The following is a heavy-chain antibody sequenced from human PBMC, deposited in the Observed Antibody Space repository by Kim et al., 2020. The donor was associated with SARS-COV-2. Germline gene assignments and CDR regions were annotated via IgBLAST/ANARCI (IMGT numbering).Heavy chain of an antibody. J-gene: IGHJ6*03. Sequence: SETLSLTCTVSGGSISSYYWSWIRQPPGKGLEWIGYIYYSGSTNYNPSLKSRVTISVDTSKNQFSLKLSSVTAADTAVYYCARGNDIVVVPAAKEPSAGYYXXXWGKGXTVTVSS. V-gene: IGHV4-59*01. CDR1: GGSISSYY. CDR3: ARGNDIVVVPAAKEPSAGYYXXX. CDR2: IYYSGST. D-gene: IGHD2-2*01.